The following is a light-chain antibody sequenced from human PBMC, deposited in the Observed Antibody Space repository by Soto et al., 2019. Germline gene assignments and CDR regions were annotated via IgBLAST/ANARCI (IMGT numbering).Light chain of an antibody. Sequence: QSVLTQSPSVSAAPGQKVTISCSGSSSNIGAGYDVHWYQQLPGTAPKLLIYGNSNRPSGVPDRFSGSKSGTSASLAITGLQAEDEADYYCQSYDSSLSAVVFGGGTKLTVL. CDR3: QSYDSSLSAVV. V-gene: IGLV1-40*01. CDR1: SSNIGAGYD. CDR2: GNS. J-gene: IGLJ2*01.